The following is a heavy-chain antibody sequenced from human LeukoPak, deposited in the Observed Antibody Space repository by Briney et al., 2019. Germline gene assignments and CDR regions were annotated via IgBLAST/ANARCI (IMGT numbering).Heavy chain of an antibody. Sequence: SRVTISVDTSKNQFSLKLSSVTAADTAVYYCARRPEVRTPFEGYYYYYMDVWGKGTTVTISS. V-gene: IGHV4-34*01. CDR3: ARRPEVRTPFEGYYYYYMDV. J-gene: IGHJ6*03.